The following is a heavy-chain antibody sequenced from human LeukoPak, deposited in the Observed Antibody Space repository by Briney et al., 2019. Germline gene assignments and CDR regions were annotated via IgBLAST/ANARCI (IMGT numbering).Heavy chain of an antibody. V-gene: IGHV3-7*03. J-gene: IGHJ4*02. D-gene: IGHD2-21*01. CDR2: IKQDGREK. CDR1: EFTFGNYW. CDR3: AKGHSDGDGYYYFDY. Sequence: GGSLRLSCAASEFTFGNYWMSWVRQAPGKGLEWVANIKQDGREKYYVDSVKGRFTISRDNAKNSLYLQMNSLRAEDTAVYYCAKGHSDGDGYYYFDYWGQGTLVTVSS.